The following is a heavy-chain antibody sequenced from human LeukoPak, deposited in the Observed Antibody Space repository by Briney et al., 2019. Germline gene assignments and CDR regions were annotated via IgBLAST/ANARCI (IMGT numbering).Heavy chain of an antibody. CDR2: IYYSGST. V-gene: IGHV4-59*01. CDR1: GSSISSSY. J-gene: IGHJ4*02. CDR3: AREWGYSYGYDY. Sequence: SETLSLTSTVFGSSISSSYCSWIRQPPGKGLDWIGYIYYSGSTNYNPSLKSRVTISVDTSKNQFSLKLRSVTAADTAVYYCAREWGYSYGYDYWGQGTLVTVSS. D-gene: IGHD5-18*01.